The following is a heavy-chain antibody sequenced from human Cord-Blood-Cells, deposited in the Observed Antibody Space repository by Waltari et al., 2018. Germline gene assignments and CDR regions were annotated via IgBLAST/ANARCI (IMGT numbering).Heavy chain of an antibody. CDR3: ANEDSGWYLGY. CDR2: ISGSGGST. D-gene: IGHD6-19*01. V-gene: IGHV3-23*01. Sequence: EVQLLESGGGLVQPGGSLRLSCAASGFTFSSHAMSWVRQAPGKGLEWFSGISGSGGSTYYADSVKGRFTISRDNSKNTLYLQMNSLRAEDTAVYYCANEDSGWYLGYWGQGTLVTVSS. CDR1: GFTFSSHA. J-gene: IGHJ4*02.